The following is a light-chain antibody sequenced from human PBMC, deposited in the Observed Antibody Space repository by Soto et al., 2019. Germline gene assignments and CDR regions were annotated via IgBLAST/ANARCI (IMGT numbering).Light chain of an antibody. CDR3: QQYHTWPIT. J-gene: IGKJ4*01. CDR1: RSVTSS. Sequence: DIVMTQSPATLSVSPGERTTLSCRASRSVTSSLAWYQHKPGQAPRLLISGASTGATGIPARFSGSGSGTEFTLPISSLQSEDCAIYYCQQYHTWPITFGGGTKVDIK. V-gene: IGKV3-15*01. CDR2: GAS.